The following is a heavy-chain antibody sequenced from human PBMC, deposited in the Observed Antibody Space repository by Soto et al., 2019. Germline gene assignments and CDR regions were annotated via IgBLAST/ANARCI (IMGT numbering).Heavy chain of an antibody. CDR2: MNPNSGNT. Sequence: GASVKVSCKASGYTFTSYDINWVRQATGQGLEWKGWMNPNSGNTGYAQKFQGRVTMTRNTSISTAYMELSSLRSEDTAVYYCARAKLWFGELPPWYYYYYMDVWGKGTTVTVSS. D-gene: IGHD3-10*01. CDR1: GYTFTSYD. J-gene: IGHJ6*03. V-gene: IGHV1-8*01. CDR3: ARAKLWFGELPPWYYYYYMDV.